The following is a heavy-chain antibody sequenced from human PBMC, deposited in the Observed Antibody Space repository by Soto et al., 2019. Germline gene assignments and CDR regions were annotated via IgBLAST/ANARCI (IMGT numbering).Heavy chain of an antibody. J-gene: IGHJ6*02. CDR3: AIPKVTGRWYYGMVV. Sequence: GESLKISCKGSGYSFTSYWIGWVRQMPGKGLEWMGIIYPGDSDTRYSPSFQGQVTISADKSISTAYLQWSSLKASDTAMYYCAIPKVTGRWYYGMVVWGQGTTVTVS. CDR1: GYSFTSYW. CDR2: IYPGDSDT. D-gene: IGHD2-15*01. V-gene: IGHV5-51*01.